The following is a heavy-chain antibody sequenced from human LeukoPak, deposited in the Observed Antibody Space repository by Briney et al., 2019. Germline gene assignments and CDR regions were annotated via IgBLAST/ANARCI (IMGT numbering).Heavy chain of an antibody. D-gene: IGHD3-22*01. CDR1: GFTFSPYT. J-gene: IGHJ4*02. CDR2: ISSSRSRETM. Sequence: GGSLRLSCTASGFTFSPYTMNWVRQAPGRGLEWVSYISSSRSRETMYYADSVKGRFTISRDNAKQSLYLHMNSLRDEDTALYYCARVYYYDSTIAYLWGRAFDYWGQGTLVTVSS. CDR3: ARVYYYDSTIAYLWGRAFDY. V-gene: IGHV3-48*02.